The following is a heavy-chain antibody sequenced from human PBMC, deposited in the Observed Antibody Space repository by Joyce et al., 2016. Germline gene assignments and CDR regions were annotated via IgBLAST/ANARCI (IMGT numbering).Heavy chain of an antibody. CDR3: ARGGLRRGSGHKELSEIDY. CDR2: ISPSSGAT. J-gene: IGHJ4*02. CDR1: GYTFINYY. D-gene: IGHD6-19*01. Sequence: QVQLVQSGAEVKKPGASVKVSCKASGYTFINYYIHWVRQAPGQGLEWTGWISPSSGATKYAQKFQGWVTMTRDTSITTAYMELNSLKSDDTAVYYCARGGLRRGSGHKELSEIDYWGQGTLVTVSS. V-gene: IGHV1-2*04.